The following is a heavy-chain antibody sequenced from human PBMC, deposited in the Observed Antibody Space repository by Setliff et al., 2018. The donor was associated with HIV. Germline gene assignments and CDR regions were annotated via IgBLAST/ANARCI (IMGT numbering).Heavy chain of an antibody. Sequence: SETLSLTCTVSGGSISTYYWSWIRQPPGKGLEWIGSIYFTGSSDNNPSLKSRVTLSVDTSKHQFFLKLSSVTAADTAVYYCARVQMAYAAFDVWGQGTMVTV. CDR3: ARVQMAYAAFDV. CDR2: IYFTGSS. V-gene: IGHV4-59*01. J-gene: IGHJ3*01. D-gene: IGHD4-17*01. CDR1: GGSISTYY.